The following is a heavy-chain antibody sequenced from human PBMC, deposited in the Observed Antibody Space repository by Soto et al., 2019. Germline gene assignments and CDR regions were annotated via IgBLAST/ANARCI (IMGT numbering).Heavy chain of an antibody. D-gene: IGHD2-15*01. Sequence: PSETLSLTCSVSGGSISSSYYWDWIRQPPGKGLEWIVSMYYSGSPIYNVSLKSRVTIFVDTSKNQLSLKLTSVTAADTAVYYCVRQRCGGTCPIDYWGLGTLVTVSS. CDR3: VRQRCGGTCPIDY. CDR2: MYYSGSP. CDR1: GGSISSSYY. V-gene: IGHV4-39*01. J-gene: IGHJ4*02.